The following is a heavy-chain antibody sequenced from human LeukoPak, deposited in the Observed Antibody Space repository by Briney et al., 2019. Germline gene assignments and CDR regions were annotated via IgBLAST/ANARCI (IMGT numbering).Heavy chain of an antibody. CDR2: ISDSSRKI. V-gene: IGHV3-48*01. J-gene: IGHJ4*02. Sequence: GGSLRLSCAASEFTFSTYSMNWVRQAPGKGLEWVSYISDSSRKIYYADSVKGRFTISRDNAKNSLYLQMNSLRAEDTAVYYCARGPYGDYIDAFGYWGQGTLVTVSS. CDR3: ARGPYGDYIDAFGY. CDR1: EFTFSTYS. D-gene: IGHD4-17*01.